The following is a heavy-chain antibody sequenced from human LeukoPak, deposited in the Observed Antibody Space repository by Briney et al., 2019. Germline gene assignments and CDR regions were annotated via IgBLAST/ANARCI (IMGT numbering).Heavy chain of an antibody. CDR2: IHYSGST. Sequence: SETLSLTYTVSGGSISSSYWSWIRQPPGKGLEWIGYIHYSGSTNYNPSLKSRVTISVDTSKDQFSLKLSSVTATDTAVYYCARHYGGYSSFDYWGQGTLVTVSS. D-gene: IGHD4-23*01. CDR1: GGSISSSY. CDR3: ARHYGGYSSFDY. J-gene: IGHJ4*02. V-gene: IGHV4-59*08.